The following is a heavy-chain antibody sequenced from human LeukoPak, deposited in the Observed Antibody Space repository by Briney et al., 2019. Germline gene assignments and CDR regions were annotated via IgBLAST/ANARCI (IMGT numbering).Heavy chain of an antibody. CDR3: ARQSRYCGGDCYPDAFDI. J-gene: IGHJ3*02. CDR2: IYYSGST. D-gene: IGHD2-21*02. CDR1: GGSISSSSYY. V-gene: IGHV4-39*01. Sequence: SETLSLTCTVSGGSISSSSYYWGWIRQPPGKGLEWIGSIYYSGSTYYNPSLKSRVTISVDTSKNQFSLKLSSVTAADTAVYYCARQSRYCGGDCYPDAFDIWGQGTMVTVSP.